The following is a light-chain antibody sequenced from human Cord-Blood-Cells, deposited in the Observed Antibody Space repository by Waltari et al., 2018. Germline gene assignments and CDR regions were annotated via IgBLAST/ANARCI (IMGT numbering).Light chain of an antibody. CDR1: SLRSSY. CDR3: NSRDSSGNHYV. J-gene: IGLJ1*01. Sequence: SSELTQDPAVSVALGQTVRITCQGDSLRSSYASWYQQKPGQAPVLVIYGKNNRPSRIPDRFSGSSSGNTASLTITGAQAEDEADYYCNSRDSSGNHYVFGTGTKVTVL. V-gene: IGLV3-19*01. CDR2: GKN.